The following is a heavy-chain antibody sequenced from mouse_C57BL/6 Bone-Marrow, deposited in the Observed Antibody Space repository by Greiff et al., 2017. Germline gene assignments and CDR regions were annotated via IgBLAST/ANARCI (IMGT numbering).Heavy chain of an antibody. Sequence: VQLQPSGAELVKPGASVKLSCTASGFNIKDSYMHWVKQRTEQGLAWIGRLDPEDGETKYAPKFQGQATITADTSSNPAYLQLSSLTSEDTAVYYCATGDSTLDYWGQGTSVTVSS. CDR1: GFNIKDSY. CDR3: ATGDSTLDY. V-gene: IGHV14-2*01. J-gene: IGHJ4*01. CDR2: LDPEDGET.